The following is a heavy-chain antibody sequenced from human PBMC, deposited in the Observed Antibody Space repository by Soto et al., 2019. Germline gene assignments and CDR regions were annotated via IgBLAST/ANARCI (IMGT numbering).Heavy chain of an antibody. CDR2: ISGSGGST. CDR1: GFTFSSYA. CDR3: AKALTTVGEAFDI. V-gene: IGHV3-23*01. J-gene: IGHJ3*02. Sequence: PGGSLRLSCAASGFTFSSYARSWVRQAPGKGLEWVSAISGSGGSTYYADSVKGRLTISRDNSKNTLYLQMNSLRAEDTAVYYCAKALTTVGEAFDIWGQGTMVTVSS. D-gene: IGHD4-17*01.